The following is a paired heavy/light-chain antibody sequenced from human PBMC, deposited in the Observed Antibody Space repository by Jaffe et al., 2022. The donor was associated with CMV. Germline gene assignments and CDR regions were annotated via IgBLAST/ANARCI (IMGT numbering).Light chain of an antibody. J-gene: IGLJ2*01. CDR1: SSDVGGYNY. CDR2: DVT. CDR3: CSYTNSDTVV. V-gene: IGLV2-14*03. Sequence: QSALTQPASVSGSPGQSVTISCTGTSSDVGGYNYVSWYQQHPGKAPKLMIYDVTNRPSGVSHRFSGSKSGNTASLTISGLQAEDEADYYCCSYTNSDTVVFGGGTKLTVL.
Heavy chain of an antibody. CDR1: GGSISGSTYY. CDR2: IFSSGST. Sequence: QLQLQESGPGLVKPSETLSLTCTVSGGSISGSTYYWGWIRQPPGKGLEWIGGIFSSGSTYYNPSLKSRVTISVDTSKNQFSLKLTSMTATDTAVYYCARQDTKITIFGMVTLRVPLPPTDYWGLGTLVTVSS. CDR3: ARQDTKITIFGMVTLRVPLPPTDY. V-gene: IGHV4-39*01. J-gene: IGHJ4*02. D-gene: IGHD3-3*01.